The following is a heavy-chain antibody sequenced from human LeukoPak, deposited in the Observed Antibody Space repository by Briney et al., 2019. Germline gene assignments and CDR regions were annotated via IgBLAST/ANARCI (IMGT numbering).Heavy chain of an antibody. J-gene: IGHJ4*02. Sequence: GGSLRLSCAASGFTFSSYAMSWVRQAPGKGLEWVSAISGSGGSTYYADSVKGRFTISRDNAKNSLYLQTNSLRAEDTAVYYCARELISSGSLDYWGQGTLVTVSS. V-gene: IGHV3-23*01. CDR1: GFTFSSYA. CDR2: ISGSGGST. D-gene: IGHD3-10*01. CDR3: ARELISSGSLDY.